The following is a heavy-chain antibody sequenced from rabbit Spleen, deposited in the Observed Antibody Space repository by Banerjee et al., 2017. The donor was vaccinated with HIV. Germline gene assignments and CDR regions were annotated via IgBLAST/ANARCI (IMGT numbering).Heavy chain of an antibody. Sequence: GQLGESGGDLVQPGGSLTPTCKTSGFSFGSNYYMCWVRQAPGKGLEWIACIASGNSGYTYYATWATGRFTCSKTSSTTVTLQMTSLTAADTATYFCARDTGSSFSSYGMDLWGPGTLVTVS. CDR3: ARDTGSSFSSYGMDL. CDR1: GFSFGSNYY. D-gene: IGHD8-1*01. CDR2: IASGNSGYT. V-gene: IGHV1S45*01. J-gene: IGHJ6*01.